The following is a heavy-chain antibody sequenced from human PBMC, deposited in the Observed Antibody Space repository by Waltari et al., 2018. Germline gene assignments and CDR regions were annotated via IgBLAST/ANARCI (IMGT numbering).Heavy chain of an antibody. D-gene: IGHD6-13*01. V-gene: IGHV1-8*03. J-gene: IGHJ6*02. CDR2: MNPNSGNT. CDR3: AREVAAAPTYYYYYGMDV. Sequence: GWMGWMNPNSGNTGYAQKFQGRVTITRNTSISTAYMELSSLRSEDTAVYYCAREVAAAPTYYYYYGMDVWGQGTTVTVSS.